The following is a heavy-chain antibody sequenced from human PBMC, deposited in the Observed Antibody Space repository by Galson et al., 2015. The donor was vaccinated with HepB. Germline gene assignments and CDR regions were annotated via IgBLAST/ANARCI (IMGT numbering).Heavy chain of an antibody. D-gene: IGHD3-10*01. Sequence: SVKVSCKASGYTFTGYYMHWVRQAPGQGLEWMGWINPNSGGTNYAQKFQGWVTMTRDTSISTAYMELSRLRSDDTAVYYCARVGGLWFGELLVDYYFDYWGQVTLVTVSS. CDR3: ARVGGLWFGELLVDYYFDY. V-gene: IGHV1-2*04. CDR2: INPNSGGT. CDR1: GYTFTGYY. J-gene: IGHJ4*02.